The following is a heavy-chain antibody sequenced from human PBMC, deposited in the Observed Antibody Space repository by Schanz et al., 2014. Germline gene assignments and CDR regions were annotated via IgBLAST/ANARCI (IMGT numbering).Heavy chain of an antibody. CDR1: GGSINNFY. V-gene: IGHV4-4*08. CDR3: ARDNDMLIGNVNGDDYYYAMDV. Sequence: QVQLQESGPGLVKPSETLSLTCSVSGGSINNFYWGWIRQSPGKGLEWIGYIYSSGIPTYNPSLKSRVSLTAESTKNQFSLKLTSVTAGDAAVYYCARDNDMLIGNVNGDDYYYAMDVWGPGTTVTDSS. J-gene: IGHJ6*02. CDR2: IYSSGIP. D-gene: IGHD7-27*01.